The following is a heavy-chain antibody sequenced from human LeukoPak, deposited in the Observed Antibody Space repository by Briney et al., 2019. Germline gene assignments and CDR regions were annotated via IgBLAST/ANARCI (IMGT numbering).Heavy chain of an antibody. CDR3: ATAPRNFGVPEN. CDR1: GYTFTSYG. Sequence: ASVKVSCKASGYTFTSYGISWVRQAPGQGLEWMGWISAYNGNTNYAQKFQGRVTMTEDTSTDTAYMELSSLRSEDTAVYYCATAPRNFGVPENWGQGTLVTVSS. V-gene: IGHV1-18*01. D-gene: IGHD3-3*01. J-gene: IGHJ4*02. CDR2: ISAYNGNT.